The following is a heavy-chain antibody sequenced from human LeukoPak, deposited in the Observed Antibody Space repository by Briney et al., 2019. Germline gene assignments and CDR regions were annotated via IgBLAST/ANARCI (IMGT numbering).Heavy chain of an antibody. V-gene: IGHV4-59*08. D-gene: IGHD2/OR15-2a*01. Sequence: SETLSLTCAVSGGSISGYFWSWSRQPPGKGLEWIGYNYYTGSTIYNPSLRSRVTMSVDVSKNQFSLDLTSVTAADTAVYYCARHDPVGHFLRGMDVWGQGTTVTVSS. CDR2: NYYTGST. CDR3: ARHDPVGHFLRGMDV. CDR1: GGSISGYF. J-gene: IGHJ6*02.